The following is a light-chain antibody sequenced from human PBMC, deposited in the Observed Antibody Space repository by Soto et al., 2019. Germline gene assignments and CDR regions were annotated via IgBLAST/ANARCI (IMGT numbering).Light chain of an antibody. CDR1: QSVRSY. J-gene: IGKJ5*01. CDR2: AAS. Sequence: DIQMTQSPSSLSASVGDTITITCRASQSVRSYLNWYQQKPGKAPDLLIYAASTLQSGVPSRFSGSGSGTEFTLTISSPQPEDLASYYCQHLIDYPITFGQGTRLEIK. V-gene: IGKV1-9*01. CDR3: QHLIDYPIT.